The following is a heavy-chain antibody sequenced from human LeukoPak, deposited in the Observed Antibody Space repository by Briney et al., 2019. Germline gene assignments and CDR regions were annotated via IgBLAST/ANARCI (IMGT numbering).Heavy chain of an antibody. D-gene: IGHD2-8*01. CDR1: GFTFRDYY. J-gene: IGHJ4*02. CDR3: ARDRGSTNYFDH. Sequence: GGSRRLACLASGFTFRDYYMTWIRQAPGNVLEWKSFISSRGTTTDYRDSVKGRFTIPRDKAKSTFFLQMNSLRAEDTAVYYCARDRGSTNYFDHWGQGSLVTVSS. CDR2: ISSRGTTT. V-gene: IGHV3-11*01.